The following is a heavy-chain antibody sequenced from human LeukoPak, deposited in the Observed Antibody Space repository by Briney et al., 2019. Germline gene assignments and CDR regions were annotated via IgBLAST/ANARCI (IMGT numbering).Heavy chain of an antibody. Sequence: ASVTVSCKASGYTFTSYDINWVRQVTGQGLEWMGWMNPNSGNTGYAQKFQGRVTMTRNTSISTAYMELSSLRSEDTAVYYCARPDCSGGSCQGSYYYYYGMDVWGQGTTVTVSS. V-gene: IGHV1-8*01. CDR3: ARPDCSGGSCQGSYYYYYGMDV. CDR2: MNPNSGNT. D-gene: IGHD2-15*01. J-gene: IGHJ6*02. CDR1: GYTFTSYD.